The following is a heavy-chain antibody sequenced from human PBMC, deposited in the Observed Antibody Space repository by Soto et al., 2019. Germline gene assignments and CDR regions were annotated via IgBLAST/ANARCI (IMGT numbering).Heavy chain of an antibody. D-gene: IGHD2-21*01. V-gene: IGHV4-31*03. CDR1: GGSISSGGYY. J-gene: IGHJ4*02. Sequence: TLSLTCTVSGGSISSGGYYWSWIRQHPGKGLEWIGYIYYSGSTYYNPSLKSRVTISVDTSKNQFSLKLSSVTAADTAVYYCARRPAACGGDCYSDYWGQGTLVTVSS. CDR3: ARRPAACGGDCYSDY. CDR2: IYYSGST.